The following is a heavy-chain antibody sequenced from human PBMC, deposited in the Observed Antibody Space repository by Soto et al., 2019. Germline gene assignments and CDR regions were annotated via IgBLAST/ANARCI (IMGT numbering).Heavy chain of an antibody. D-gene: IGHD2-15*01. CDR2: TYHRGST. J-gene: IGHJ4*02. CDR3: ARIGGYHGPLDY. Sequence: LSLTCSVSGVSISSYFWSWIRQPPGRGLEWIGYTYHRGSTNYSPSLKSRVAISLDTSENQFSLKVSSVTAADTAVYYCARIGGYHGPLDYWGQRTPVTVSS. V-gene: IGHV4-59*01. CDR1: GVSISSYF.